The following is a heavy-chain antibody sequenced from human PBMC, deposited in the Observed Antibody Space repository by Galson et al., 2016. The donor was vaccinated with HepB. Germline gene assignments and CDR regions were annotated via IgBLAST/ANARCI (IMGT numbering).Heavy chain of an antibody. CDR2: IYTSGST. D-gene: IGHD3-10*01. CDR1: GGSISSGDYY. CDR3: ARDAPVWAYYGSGRYRTWYFDL. V-gene: IGHV4-61*02. J-gene: IGHJ2*01. Sequence: TLSLTCTVSGGSISSGDYYWSWIRQPAGKGLEWIGRIYTSGSTNYNLSLKSRVTISIDTSRNQFSLNLDSVTAADTAVYFCARDAPVWAYYGSGRYRTWYFDLWGRGTLVTVSS.